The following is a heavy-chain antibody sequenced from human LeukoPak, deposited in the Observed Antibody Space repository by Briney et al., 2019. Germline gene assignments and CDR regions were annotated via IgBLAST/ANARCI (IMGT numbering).Heavy chain of an antibody. CDR1: GGTFSSYA. D-gene: IGHD2-2*01. V-gene: IGHV1-69*06. J-gene: IGHJ6*03. CDR3: AKFGPPQDIVVVPAANYYYYMDV. CDR2: IIPIFGTA. Sequence: GASVKVSCKASGGTFSSYAISWVRQAPGQGLEWMGGIIPIFGTANYAQKFQGRVTITADKSTSTAYMELSSLRAEDTAVYYCAKFGPPQDIVVVPAANYYYYMDVWGKGTTVTVSS.